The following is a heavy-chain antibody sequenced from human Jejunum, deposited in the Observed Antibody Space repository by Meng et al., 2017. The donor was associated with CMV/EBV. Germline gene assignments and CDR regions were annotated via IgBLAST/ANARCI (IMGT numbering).Heavy chain of an antibody. J-gene: IGHJ4*02. CDR3: ARGYSSDWYDY. V-gene: IGHV4-4*07. D-gene: IGHD6-19*01. CDR2: IDTSGST. Sequence: VQLPELGPGLVKPSETPSLICTVSGGSINNYYCNWIRQSAGKGLEWIGRIDTSGSTNYNPSLQSRVTMSVDTSKNQFSLKLTSVTAADSAVYYCARGYSSDWYDYWGQGAMVTVSS. CDR1: GGSINNYY.